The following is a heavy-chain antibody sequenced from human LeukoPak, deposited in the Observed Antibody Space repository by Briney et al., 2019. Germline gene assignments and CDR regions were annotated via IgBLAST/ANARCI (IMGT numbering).Heavy chain of an antibody. D-gene: IGHD3-16*01. CDR3: ARVGVGDIHLDY. Sequence: PSETLSLTCTVSGGSISSYYWSWIRRPPGKGLEWIGYIYYSGSTYYSPSLKSRVTISVDRSNNQFSLKLSSVTAADTAVYYCARVGVGDIHLDYWGQGTLVTVSS. J-gene: IGHJ4*02. CDR1: GGSISSYY. CDR2: IYYSGST. V-gene: IGHV4-59*08.